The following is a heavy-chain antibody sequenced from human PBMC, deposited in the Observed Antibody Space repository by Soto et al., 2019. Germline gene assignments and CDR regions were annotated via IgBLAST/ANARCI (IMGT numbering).Heavy chain of an antibody. CDR1: GFTFTSSA. Sequence: AVKVSCKASGFTFTSSAVQWVRQARGQRLEWIGWIVVGSGNTNYAQKFQERVTITRDMSTSTAYMELSSLRSEDTAVYYCAAEPPSNCGGDCAFDYWGQGTLVTVSS. J-gene: IGHJ4*02. D-gene: IGHD2-21*02. CDR2: IVVGSGNT. CDR3: AAEPPSNCGGDCAFDY. V-gene: IGHV1-58*01.